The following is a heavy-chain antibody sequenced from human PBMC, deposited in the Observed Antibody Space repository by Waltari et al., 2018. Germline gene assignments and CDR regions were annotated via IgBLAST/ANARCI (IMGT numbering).Heavy chain of an antibody. J-gene: IGHJ3*02. Sequence: EVQLVETGGGLIQPGGSLRLSCAVSGLTVSTNYMSWVRQAPGKGLDWVSVIDSGGSTYNADSGKGRFTISRDNAKNTRYLQMNTLRAEDTAVYYCARGLGPYGTGWIIWGQGTMVTVSS. CDR2: IDSGGST. D-gene: IGHD4-17*01. CDR1: GLTVSTNY. CDR3: ARGLGPYGTGWII. V-gene: IGHV3-53*02.